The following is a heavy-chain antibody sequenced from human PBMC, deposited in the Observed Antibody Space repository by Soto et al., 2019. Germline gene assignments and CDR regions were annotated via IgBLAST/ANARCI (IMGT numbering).Heavy chain of an antibody. J-gene: IGHJ4*02. CDR3: ARYSGSYSRGLDY. V-gene: IGHV3-72*01. CDR2: IRNKANSYST. CDR1: GFTFSDHY. D-gene: IGHD1-26*01. Sequence: PGGSLRLSCAASGFTFSDHYMEWVRQAPGKGLEWVGRIRNKANSYSTEYAASVKGRFTISRDDSMNSLYLQMNSLKTEDTAVFYCARYSGSYSRGLDYWGQGTPVTVS.